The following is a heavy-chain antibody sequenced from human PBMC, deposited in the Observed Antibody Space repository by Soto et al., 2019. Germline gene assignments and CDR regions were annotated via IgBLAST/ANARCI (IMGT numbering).Heavy chain of an antibody. V-gene: IGHV3-11*01. CDR3: ARDRTISWGHDY. CDR1: GFTFSDYY. D-gene: IGHD3-16*01. CDR2: ISSSGSTI. J-gene: IGHJ4*02. Sequence: PRLSCAASGFTFSDYYMSWIRQAPGKGLEWVSYISSSGSTIYYADSVKGRFTISRDNAKNSLYLQMNSLRAEDTAVYYCARDRTISWGHDYWGQGTLVTVSS.